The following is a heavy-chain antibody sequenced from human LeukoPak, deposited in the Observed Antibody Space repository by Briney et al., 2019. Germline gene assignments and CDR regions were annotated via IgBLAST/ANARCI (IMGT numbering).Heavy chain of an antibody. J-gene: IGHJ4*02. CDR2: INHSGST. V-gene: IGHV4-34*01. CDR1: GGSFNGYY. D-gene: IGHD4-17*01. CDR3: AGGRGDYDY. Sequence: PSETLSLTCAVYGGSFNGYYWSWIRQPPGKGLEWIGEINHSGSTNYNPSLKSRVTISVDTSKNQFSLKLSSVTAADTAVYYCAGGRGDYDYWGQGTLVTVSS.